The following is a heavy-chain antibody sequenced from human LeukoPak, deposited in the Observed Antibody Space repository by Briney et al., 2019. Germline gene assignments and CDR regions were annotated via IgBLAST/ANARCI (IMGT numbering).Heavy chain of an antibody. CDR3: ARYLYSSSCSFDY. Sequence: SETLSLTCTVSGGSISSSSYYWGWIRQPPGKGLEWIGSIYYSGSTYYNPSLKSRVTISVDTSKNQFSLKLSSVTAADTAVYYRARYLYSSSCSFDYWGQGTLVTVSS. V-gene: IGHV4-39*01. CDR2: IYYSGST. J-gene: IGHJ4*02. D-gene: IGHD6-13*01. CDR1: GGSISSSSYY.